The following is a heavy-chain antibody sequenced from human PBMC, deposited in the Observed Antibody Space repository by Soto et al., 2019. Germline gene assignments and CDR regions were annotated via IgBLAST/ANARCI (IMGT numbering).Heavy chain of an antibody. V-gene: IGHV1-69*02. CDR2: IIPMLGMS. Sequence: QVQLVQSGAEVKKPGSSVKVSCTASGGTFNTHTFSWLRQAPGHGPEWMGRIIPMLGMSNFALKFQGRVTINADKSTSTDYMVLTSLKSEDTGVYYCATNYGSGSTHFDSWGQGTLVLVSS. CDR3: ATNYGSGSTHFDS. D-gene: IGHD3-10*01. J-gene: IGHJ4*02. CDR1: GGTFNTHT.